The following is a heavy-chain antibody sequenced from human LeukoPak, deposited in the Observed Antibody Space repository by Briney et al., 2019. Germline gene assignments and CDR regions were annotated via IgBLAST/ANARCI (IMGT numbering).Heavy chain of an antibody. J-gene: IGHJ6*03. Sequence: GASVKVSCKASGGTFSSYAISWVRQAAGQGREWMGGIMPIFGTANYAQKFQGRVTITADKSTSTAYIELSSLRSEDPAMYYCARQKVYGITEAGPAISYYCYYMDVWGKGTTVTISS. CDR3: ARQKVYGITEAGPAISYYCYYMDV. D-gene: IGHD6-13*01. CDR1: GGTFSSYA. CDR2: IMPIFGTA. V-gene: IGHV1-69*06.